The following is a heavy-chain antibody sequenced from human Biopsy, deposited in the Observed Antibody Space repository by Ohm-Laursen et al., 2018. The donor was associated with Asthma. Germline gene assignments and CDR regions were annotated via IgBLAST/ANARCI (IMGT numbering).Heavy chain of an antibody. V-gene: IGHV1-18*04. CDR2: ISPFTGDT. CDR1: GYTFRSYG. D-gene: IGHD5-24*01. J-gene: IGHJ4*02. Sequence: SVKVSCKPSGYTFRSYGVSWVRQAPGQGLEWMGWISPFTGDTHFGQKFQGRVTMTTDTSTDTAYMELRSLRSDDTAVYYCARHPYNFGGFDYWGQGSLVLASS. CDR3: ARHPYNFGGFDY.